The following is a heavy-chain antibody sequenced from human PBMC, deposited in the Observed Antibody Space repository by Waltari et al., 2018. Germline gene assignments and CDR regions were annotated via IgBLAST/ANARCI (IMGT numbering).Heavy chain of an antibody. CDR2: IKDDGGEK. D-gene: IGHD3-3*01. V-gene: IGHV3-7*01. J-gene: IGHJ4*02. CDR1: GFTFSTYW. Sequence: EVQLVESGGGLVQPGQSLRLSCAASGFTFSTYWMTLVRQAPGKGLEWVANIKDDGGEKYYVDSVKGRFTISRDNTKNSLYLQMNSLRAEDTAVYYCARAPYYDFGDYWGQGTLVTVSS. CDR3: ARAPYYDFGDY.